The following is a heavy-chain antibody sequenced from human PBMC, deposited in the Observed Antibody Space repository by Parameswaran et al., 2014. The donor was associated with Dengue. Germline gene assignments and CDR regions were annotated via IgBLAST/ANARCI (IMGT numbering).Heavy chain of an antibody. CDR2: ISAYNGNT. J-gene: IGHJ4*02. CDR3: ARVGDGDYDY. D-gene: IGHD4-17*01. V-gene: IGHV1-18*01. Sequence: WVRQAPGQGLEWMGWISAYNGNTNYAQKLQGRVTMTTDTSTSTAYMELRSLRSDDTAVYYCARVGDGDYDYWGRGTLVTVSS.